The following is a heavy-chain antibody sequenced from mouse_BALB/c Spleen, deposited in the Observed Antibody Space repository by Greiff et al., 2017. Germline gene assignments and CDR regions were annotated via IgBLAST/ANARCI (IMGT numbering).Heavy chain of an antibody. CDR2: IYPGNGDT. Sequence: LQQPGAELVKPGASVKMSCKASGYTFTSYNMHWVKQTPGQGLEWIGAIYPGNGDTSYNQKFKGKATLTADKSSSTAYMQLSSLTSEDSAVCYSANDDDYAMDYWGQGTSVTVSS. V-gene: IGHV1-12*01. CDR1: GYTFTSYN. J-gene: IGHJ4*01. CDR3: ANDDDYAMDY. D-gene: IGHD2-4*01.